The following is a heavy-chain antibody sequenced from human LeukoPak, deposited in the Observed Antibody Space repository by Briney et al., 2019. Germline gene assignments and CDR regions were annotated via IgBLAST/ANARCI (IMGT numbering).Heavy chain of an antibody. J-gene: IGHJ5*02. V-gene: IGHV1-2*02. CDR1: GYTFTGYY. CDR2: INPNSGGT. Sequence: GASVKVSCKASGYTFTGYYMHWVRQAPGQGLEWMGWINPNSGGTNYAQKFQGRVTMTRDTSISTAYMELSRLRSDDTAVYYCALTDSITMVRGVITNWFDPWGQGTLVTVSS. D-gene: IGHD3-10*01. CDR3: ALTDSITMVRGVITNWFDP.